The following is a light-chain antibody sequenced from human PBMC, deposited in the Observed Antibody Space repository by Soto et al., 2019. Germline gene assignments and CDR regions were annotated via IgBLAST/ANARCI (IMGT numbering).Light chain of an antibody. CDR3: QQRSNWPPIT. CDR1: QSVSSY. V-gene: IGKV3-11*01. Sequence: VLTHSPATLSLSPGERATLSCRASQSVSSYLAWYQQKPGQAPRLPIYDASNRATGIPARFSGSGSGTDFTLTISSLEPEDFAVYYCQQRSNWPPITFGQGTRLEIK. J-gene: IGKJ5*01. CDR2: DAS.